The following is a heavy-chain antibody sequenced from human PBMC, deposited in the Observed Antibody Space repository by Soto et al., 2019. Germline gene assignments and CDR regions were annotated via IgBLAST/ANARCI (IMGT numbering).Heavy chain of an antibody. J-gene: IGHJ6*02. CDR3: AREEGQRMDV. V-gene: IGHV1-69*01. CDR1: GDTFSSYT. Sequence: QVQLVQSGAEVKKPGSSVKVSCKASGDTFSSYTINWVRQAPGQGLEWMGGIIPIFTTTNYAQKFQGRVTITADESTSTAYMELSSLRSEDTAVYYCAREEGQRMDVLGQGTTVTVSS. CDR2: IIPIFTTT.